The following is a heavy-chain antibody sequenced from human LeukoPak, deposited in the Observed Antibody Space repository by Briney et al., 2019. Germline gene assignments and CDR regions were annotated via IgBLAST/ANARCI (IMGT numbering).Heavy chain of an antibody. CDR1: GYTFTDDY. D-gene: IGHD6-13*01. Sequence: ASVKVSCKASGYTFTDDYIHWVRQAPGQGLEWMGWINVNSGGTNYAQKFQGRVTMTRDTSISTAYMELSRLRSDDTAVYYCARGIRYYYYMDVWGKGTTVTISS. CDR2: INVNSGGT. J-gene: IGHJ6*03. V-gene: IGHV1-2*02. CDR3: ARGIRYYYYMDV.